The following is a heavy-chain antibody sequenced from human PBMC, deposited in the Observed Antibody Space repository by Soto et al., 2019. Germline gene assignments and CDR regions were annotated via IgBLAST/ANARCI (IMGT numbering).Heavy chain of an antibody. V-gene: IGHV3-33*01. CDR1: VFTFSSYG. Sequence: GALRLSCAASVFTFSSYGMHWVRQAPGKGLEWVAVIWYDGSNKYYADSVKGRFTISRDNSKNTLYLQMNSLRAEDTAVYYCAREGGLWFGELLPFDYWGQGTLVTVSS. J-gene: IGHJ4*02. CDR2: IWYDGSNK. D-gene: IGHD3-10*01. CDR3: AREGGLWFGELLPFDY.